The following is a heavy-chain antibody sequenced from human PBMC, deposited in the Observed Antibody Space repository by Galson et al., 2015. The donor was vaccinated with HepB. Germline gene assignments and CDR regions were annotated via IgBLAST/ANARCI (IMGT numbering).Heavy chain of an antibody. CDR1: GGTFSSYA. Sequence: SVKVSCKASGGTFSSYAISWVRQAPGQGLEWMGGIIPIFGTANYAQKFQGRVTITADESTSTAYMELSSLRSEDTAVYYCARGHSSSWTQPSYYYGMDVWGQGTTVTVSS. D-gene: IGHD6-13*01. J-gene: IGHJ6*02. V-gene: IGHV1-69*13. CDR2: IIPIFGTA. CDR3: ARGHSSSWTQPSYYYGMDV.